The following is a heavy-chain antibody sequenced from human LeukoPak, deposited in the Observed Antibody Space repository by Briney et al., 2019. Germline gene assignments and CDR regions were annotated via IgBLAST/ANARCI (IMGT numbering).Heavy chain of an antibody. J-gene: IGHJ4*02. CDR2: ISAYNGNT. D-gene: IGHD4-17*01. V-gene: IGHV1-18*04. Sequence: ASVKVSCKASGYTFTSYGISWVRQAPGQGLGWTGWISAYNGNTNYAQKLQGRVTMTTDTSTSTAYMELRSLRSDDTAVYYCARDSDYGDYLDYWGQGTLVTVSS. CDR3: ARDSDYGDYLDY. CDR1: GYTFTSYG.